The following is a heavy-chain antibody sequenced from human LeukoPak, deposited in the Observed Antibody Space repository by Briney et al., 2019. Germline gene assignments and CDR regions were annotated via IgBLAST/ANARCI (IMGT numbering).Heavy chain of an antibody. CDR1: GFTFSSYE. J-gene: IGHJ6*03. Sequence: GGSLRLSCAASGFTFSSYEMNWVRQAPGKGLEWVSYISSSGSTIYYADSVKGRFTISRDNAKNSLYLQMNSLRVEDTAVYYCARDRLLEDREYNYYYYMDVWGKGTTVTVSS. CDR3: ARDRLLEDREYNYYYYMDV. D-gene: IGHD3-3*01. V-gene: IGHV3-48*03. CDR2: ISSSGSTI.